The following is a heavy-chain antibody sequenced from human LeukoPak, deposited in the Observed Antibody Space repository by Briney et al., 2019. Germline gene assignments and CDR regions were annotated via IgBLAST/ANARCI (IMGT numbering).Heavy chain of an antibody. V-gene: IGHV4-59*01. CDR2: IYYSGST. D-gene: IGHD2-15*01. J-gene: IGHJ4*02. CDR1: GGSISSYY. Sequence: ASETLSLTCTVSGGSISSYYWSWIRQPPGKGLEWIGYIYYSGSTNYNPSFKSRITISVDTSGNQFSLQLSSVTAADTAVYYCARIHRYCSGGACYVLDNWGQGTLVAVSS. CDR3: ARIHRYCSGGACYVLDN.